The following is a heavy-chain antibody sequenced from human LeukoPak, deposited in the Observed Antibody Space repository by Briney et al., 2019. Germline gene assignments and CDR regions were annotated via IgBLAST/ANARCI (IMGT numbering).Heavy chain of an antibody. CDR2: IKQDGSEK. Sequence: GGSLRLSCAASGFTFSSYWMSWVRQAPGKGLEWVANIKQDGSEKYYVDSVKGRFTISRDSAKNSLYLQMNSLRAEDTAVYYCARDPGRIAVAGTISWGQGTMVTVSS. CDR1: GFTFSSYW. V-gene: IGHV3-7*01. D-gene: IGHD6-19*01. J-gene: IGHJ3*01. CDR3: ARDPGRIAVAGTIS.